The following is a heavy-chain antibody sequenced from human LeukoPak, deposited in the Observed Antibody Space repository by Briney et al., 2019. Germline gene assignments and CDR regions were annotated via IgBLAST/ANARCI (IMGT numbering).Heavy chain of an antibody. CDR2: IGTAGDP. Sequence: GGSLRLSCAASGFTFSSYDMHWVRQATGKGLEWVSAIGTAGDPYYPGSVKGRFTISRENAKDSLYLQMNSLRAGDTAVYYCARGHGSGSSYYFDYWGQGTLVTVSS. CDR1: GFTFSSYD. CDR3: ARGHGSGSSYYFDY. J-gene: IGHJ4*02. D-gene: IGHD3-10*01. V-gene: IGHV3-13*05.